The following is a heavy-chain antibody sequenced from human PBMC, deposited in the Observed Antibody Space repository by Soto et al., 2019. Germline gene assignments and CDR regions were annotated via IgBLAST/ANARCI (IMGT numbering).Heavy chain of an antibody. Sequence: SVKVSCKASGGTFSSYTISWVRQAPGQGLEWMGRIIPILGIANYAQKFQGRVTMTADTSTSTAYMELRSLRSDDTAVYYCARDRAVAGRYNWFDPWGQGTLVTVSS. CDR1: GGTFSSYT. V-gene: IGHV1-69*04. J-gene: IGHJ5*02. D-gene: IGHD6-19*01. CDR2: IIPILGIA. CDR3: ARDRAVAGRYNWFDP.